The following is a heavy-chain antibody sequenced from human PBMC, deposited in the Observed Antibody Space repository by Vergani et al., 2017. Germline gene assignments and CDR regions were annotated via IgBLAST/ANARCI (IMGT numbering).Heavy chain of an antibody. CDR1: GGSISSYY. CDR3: ARELKGGANWYSSGYYYSNWFDP. Sequence: QVQLQESGPGLVKPSETLSLTCTVSGGSISSYYWSWIRQPPGXGLEWIGYIYYSGSTNYNPSLKSRVTISVDTSKNQFSLKLSSVTAADTAVYYCARELKGGANWYSSGYYYSNWFDPWGQGTLVTVSS. D-gene: IGHD3-22*01. CDR2: IYYSGST. J-gene: IGHJ5*02. V-gene: IGHV4-59*01.